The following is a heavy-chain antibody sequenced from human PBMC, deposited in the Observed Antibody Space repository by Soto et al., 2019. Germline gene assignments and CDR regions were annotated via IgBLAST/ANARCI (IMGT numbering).Heavy chain of an antibody. J-gene: IGHJ6*02. CDR3: AKLQYMDIVDTIVLGGMDV. V-gene: IGHV3-30*18. CDR1: GFTFSSYG. Sequence: QVQLVESGGGVVQPGRSLRLSCAASGFTFSSYGMHWVRQAPGKGLEWVAVISYDGSNKYYADSVKGRFTISRDNFKNALYLQMNCLRAEDMAVYYCAKLQYMDIVDTIVLGGMDVWGQGTTVTVSS. CDR2: ISYDGSNK. D-gene: IGHD5-12*01.